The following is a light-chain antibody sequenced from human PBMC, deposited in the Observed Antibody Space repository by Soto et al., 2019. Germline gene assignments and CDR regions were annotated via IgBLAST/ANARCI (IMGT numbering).Light chain of an antibody. Sequence: DIVLTQSPLSLPVTPGEPASISCRSSQSLLHSNGNIYLDWYLQKPGQSPQLLIYLGSIRASGVPDRFSGSGSGTECTLKITRVEAEDVGIYYCMQAIQAPRTFGLGTKVEIK. CDR2: LGS. J-gene: IGKJ1*01. CDR1: QSLLHSNGNIY. CDR3: MQAIQAPRT. V-gene: IGKV2-28*01.